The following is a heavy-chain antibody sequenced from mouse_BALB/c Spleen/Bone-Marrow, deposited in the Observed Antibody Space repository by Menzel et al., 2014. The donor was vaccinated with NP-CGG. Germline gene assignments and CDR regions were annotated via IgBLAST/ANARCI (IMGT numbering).Heavy chain of an antibody. CDR2: INPYNDGT. CDR1: GYTFTSYV. V-gene: IGHV1-14*01. CDR3: ARMEGPPTAVYYAMDY. Sequence: VQLKQSGPELVKPGASVKMSCKASGYTFTSYVMHWVKQKPGQGLEWIGYINPYNDGTKYNEKFKGKATLTSDKSSSTAYMELSSLTSGDSAVYYCARMEGPPTAVYYAMDYWGQGTSVTVSS. J-gene: IGHJ4*01. D-gene: IGHD2-10*01.